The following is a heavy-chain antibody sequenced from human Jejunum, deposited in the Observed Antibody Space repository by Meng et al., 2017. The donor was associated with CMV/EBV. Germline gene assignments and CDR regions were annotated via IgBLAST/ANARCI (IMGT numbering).Heavy chain of an antibody. CDR1: VFTVVDNW. CDR3: ARLLLGSTWTFQS. D-gene: IGHD6-13*01. Sequence: SVFTVVDNWLTWVRQAPGKGLEWVSLVHKNGNTNYADSVKGRFTISRDDSKNTLYLQMNSLRAEDTAMYYCARLLLGSTWTFQSWGQGTRVTVSS. CDR2: VHKNGNT. J-gene: IGHJ4*02. V-gene: IGHV3-53*01.